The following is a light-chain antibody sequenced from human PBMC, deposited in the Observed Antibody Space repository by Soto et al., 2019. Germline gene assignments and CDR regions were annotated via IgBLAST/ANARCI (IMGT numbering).Light chain of an antibody. V-gene: IGKV3-20*01. CDR3: QQNYGSPRT. CDR1: QSLSSNF. CDR2: DAS. J-gene: IGKJ1*01. Sequence: PGDKSTLSCTASQSLSSNFLAWYQQKPGQAPRLLIYDASSRAGGIPDRFSGSGSGTDFTLTISRLEPEDFAVYHCQQNYGSPRTFGQGTKVDIK.